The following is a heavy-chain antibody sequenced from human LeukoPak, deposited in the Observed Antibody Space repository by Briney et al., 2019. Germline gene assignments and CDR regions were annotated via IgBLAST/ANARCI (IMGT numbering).Heavy chain of an antibody. CDR2: IRYDGSNK. D-gene: IGHD3-9*01. CDR1: GFTFSSYA. V-gene: IGHV3-30*02. CDR3: AREAPYYDILTGYPDAFDI. Sequence: GGSLRLSCAASGFTFSSYAMHWVRQAPGKGLEWVAFIRYDGSNKYYADSVKGRFTISRDNAKNSLYLQMNSLRAEDTAVYYCAREAPYYDILTGYPDAFDIWGQGTMVTVSS. J-gene: IGHJ3*02.